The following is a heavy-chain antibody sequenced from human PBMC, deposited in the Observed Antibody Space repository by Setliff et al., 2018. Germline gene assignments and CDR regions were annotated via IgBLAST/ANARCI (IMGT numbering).Heavy chain of an antibody. D-gene: IGHD3-10*01. CDR2: IDPSGNT. CDR1: GGSITNSY. Sequence: SETLSLTCTVSGGSITNSYWSWIRQPAGRGLEWMGHIDPSGNTNYHPSLRSRVTISRDTSKNQFSLKLTSVTAADTAVYFCARSLSSGSYWNPRPFYSDSWGQGTLVTVS. V-gene: IGHV4-4*07. J-gene: IGHJ4*02. CDR3: ARSLSSGSYWNPRPFYSDS.